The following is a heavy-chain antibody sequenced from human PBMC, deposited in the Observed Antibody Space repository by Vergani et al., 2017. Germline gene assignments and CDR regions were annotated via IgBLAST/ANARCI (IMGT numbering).Heavy chain of an antibody. CDR2: IYSGGST. Sequence: EVQLVESGGGLVQPGGSLRLSCAASGFTVSSNYMSWVRQAPGKGLEWVSVIYSGGSTYYADSVKGRFTICRHNSKNTLYLQMNSLRAEDTAVYYCARVRRWQQLDDMDVWGQGTTVTVSS. D-gene: IGHD6-13*01. V-gene: IGHV3-53*04. CDR3: ARVRRWQQLDDMDV. CDR1: GFTVSSNY. J-gene: IGHJ6*02.